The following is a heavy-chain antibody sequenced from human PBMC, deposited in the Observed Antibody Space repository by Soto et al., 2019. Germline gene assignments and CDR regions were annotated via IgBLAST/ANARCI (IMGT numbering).Heavy chain of an antibody. Sequence: SVKVSCKDSGYTFTSYGISWVRQAPGQGLEWMGWISAYNGNTNYVQKLQGRVTMTTDTSTSTAYMELRRLRSDDTAVYYCARGGTYYDFWSGYNWFDPWGQGTLVTVSS. CDR3: ARGGTYYDFWSGYNWFDP. V-gene: IGHV1-18*04. J-gene: IGHJ5*02. CDR1: GYTFTSYG. D-gene: IGHD3-3*01. CDR2: ISAYNGNT.